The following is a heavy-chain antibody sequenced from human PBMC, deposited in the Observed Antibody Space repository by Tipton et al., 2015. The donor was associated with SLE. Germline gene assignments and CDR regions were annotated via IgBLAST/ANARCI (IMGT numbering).Heavy chain of an antibody. CDR1: GGSFSGYY. CDR2: INHSGST. D-gene: IGHD3-10*01. J-gene: IGHJ6*03. Sequence: TLSLTCAVYGGSFSGYYWSWIRQLPGKGLEWIGEINHSGSTNYNPSLKSRVTISVDTSKNQFSLKLNSVTAADTAVYYCARGGGERGAAGSYMDVWGKGTTVTVSS. CDR3: ARGGGERGAAGSYMDV. V-gene: IGHV4-34*01.